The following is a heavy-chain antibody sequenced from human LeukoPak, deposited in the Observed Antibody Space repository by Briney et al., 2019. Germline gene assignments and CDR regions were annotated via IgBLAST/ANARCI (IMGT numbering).Heavy chain of an antibody. CDR2: IYHSGST. J-gene: IGHJ4*02. Sequence: SETLSLTCAVSGGSISSGGYSWSWIRQPPGKGLEWIGYIYHSGSTYYNPSLKSRVTISVDRSKNQFSLKLSSVTAADTAVYYCARGGNPLYYLDYWGQGTLVTVSS. CDR3: ARGGNPLYYLDY. CDR1: GGSISSGGYS. V-gene: IGHV4-30-2*01. D-gene: IGHD4-23*01.